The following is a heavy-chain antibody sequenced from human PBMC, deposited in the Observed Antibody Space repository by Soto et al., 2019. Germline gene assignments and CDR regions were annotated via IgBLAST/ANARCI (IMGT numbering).Heavy chain of an antibody. J-gene: IGHJ5*02. D-gene: IGHD5-12*01. V-gene: IGHV3-9*01. CDR3: AKATYIVATINGARTAFDP. CDR1: GFTFDDYA. CDR2: ISWNSGSI. Sequence: EVQLVESGGGVVQPGRSLRLSCAASGFTFDDYAMHWVRQAPGKGLEWVSGISWNSGSIGYADSVKGRFTISRDNAKNSLYLQMNSLRAEDTALYYCAKATYIVATINGARTAFDPWGQGTLVTVSS.